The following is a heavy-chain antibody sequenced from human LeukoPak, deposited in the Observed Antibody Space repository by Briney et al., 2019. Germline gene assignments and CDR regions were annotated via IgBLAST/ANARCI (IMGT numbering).Heavy chain of an antibody. CDR3: ARVEYRMRNRIYYYYYYMDV. Sequence: PSETLSLTCTVSGGSISYYYWSWIRQPPGKGLEWIGYIYYSGSTNYNPSLKSRVTISVDTSKNQFSLKLSSVTAADTAVYYCARVEYRMRNRIYYYYYYMDVWGKGTTVTISS. D-gene: IGHD2/OR15-2a*01. J-gene: IGHJ6*03. CDR2: IYYSGST. V-gene: IGHV4-59*08. CDR1: GGSISYYY.